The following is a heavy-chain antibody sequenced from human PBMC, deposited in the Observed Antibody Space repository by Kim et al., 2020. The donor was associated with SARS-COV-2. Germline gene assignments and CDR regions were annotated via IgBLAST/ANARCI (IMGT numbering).Heavy chain of an antibody. CDR3: ARSPYDY. V-gene: IGHV4-39*01. Sequence: YIGSTYYTPSRKSRVTISVDTSKNQFALELSAVTAADTAVYYCARSPYDYWGQGTLVTVSS. CDR2: YIGST. J-gene: IGHJ4*02.